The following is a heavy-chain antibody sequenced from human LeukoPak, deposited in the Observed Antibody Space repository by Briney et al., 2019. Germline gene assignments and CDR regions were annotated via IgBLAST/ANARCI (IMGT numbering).Heavy chain of an antibody. CDR2: IYHDETT. V-gene: IGHV4-4*02. CDR1: GGSISRGTW. CDR3: ARADTSGTSSSDAFDI. D-gene: IGHD3-10*01. J-gene: IGHJ3*02. Sequence: SGTLSLTCTVSGGSISRGTWWNWVRQPPGKGLEWIGEIYHDETTNYCPSLKSRVTISVDKSKNHFPLKLSAVTAADTAVYYCARADTSGTSSSDAFDIWGQGTMVTVSS.